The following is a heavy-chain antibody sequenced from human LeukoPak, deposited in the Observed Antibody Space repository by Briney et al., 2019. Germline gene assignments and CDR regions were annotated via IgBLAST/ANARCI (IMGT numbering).Heavy chain of an antibody. Sequence: SETLSLTCAVYGGSFSGYYWSWIRQPPGKGLEWIGEINHSGSTNYNPSLKSRVTISVDTSKNQFSLKLSSVTAADTAVYYCARAGYSGYDFDYWGQGTLVTVSS. V-gene: IGHV4-34*01. CDR3: ARAGYSGYDFDY. D-gene: IGHD5-12*01. CDR2: INHSGST. J-gene: IGHJ4*02. CDR1: GGSFSGYY.